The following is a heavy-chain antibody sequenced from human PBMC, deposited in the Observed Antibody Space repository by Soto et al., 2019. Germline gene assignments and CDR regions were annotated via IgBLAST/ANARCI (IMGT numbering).Heavy chain of an antibody. CDR2: VYYTGST. CDR3: ARDTSGNPPLYRFDP. V-gene: IGHV4-59*01. J-gene: IGHJ5*02. D-gene: IGHD1-1*01. Sequence: KTSETLSLTCTVSGGSISSYYWNWIRQSPGKGLEWIGYVYYTGSTNYNPSLKSRVTISLDTSKNQFSLILSSVTAADTAMYYCARDTSGNPPLYRFDPWGPGNLVTVSS. CDR1: GGSISSYY.